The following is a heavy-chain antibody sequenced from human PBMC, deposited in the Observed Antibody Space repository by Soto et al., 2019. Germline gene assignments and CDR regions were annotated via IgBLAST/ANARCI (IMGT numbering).Heavy chain of an antibody. Sequence: SETLSLTCTVSGGSISSESYFWGWVRQPSGKGLEWVGTISYSGSPFFNPSLKGRATLSVDTSKNQFSLRLSAVTAADSAVYFCAALLGHCSGGTCFFRWFDPWGQGSLVTVSS. CDR1: GGSISSESYF. V-gene: IGHV4-39*01. CDR2: ISYSGSP. CDR3: AALLGHCSGGTCFFRWFDP. D-gene: IGHD2-15*01. J-gene: IGHJ5*02.